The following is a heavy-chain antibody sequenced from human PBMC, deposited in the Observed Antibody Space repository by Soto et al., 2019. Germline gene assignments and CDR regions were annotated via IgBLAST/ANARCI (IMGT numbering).Heavy chain of an antibody. Sequence: PGGSLRLSCAASGFTFSSYGMHWVRQAPGKGLEWVAVIWYDGSNKYCADSVKGRFTISRDNSKNTLYLQMNSLRAEDTAVYYCARERYYDSSGYYLGYWGQGTLVTVSS. V-gene: IGHV3-33*01. D-gene: IGHD3-22*01. J-gene: IGHJ4*02. CDR3: ARERYYDSSGYYLGY. CDR1: GFTFSSYG. CDR2: IWYDGSNK.